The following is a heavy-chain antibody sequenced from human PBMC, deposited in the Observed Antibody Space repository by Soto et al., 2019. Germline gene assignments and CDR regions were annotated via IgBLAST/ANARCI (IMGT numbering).Heavy chain of an antibody. CDR3: ARVTFTIFGVVPDWFDP. J-gene: IGHJ5*02. D-gene: IGHD3-3*01. CDR2: IYYSGST. CDR1: GGSISSGGYY. V-gene: IGHV4-31*03. Sequence: PSETLSLTCTVSGGSISSGGYYWSWIRQHPGKGLEWIGYIYYSGSTYYNPSLKSRVTISVDTSKNQFSLKLSSVTAADTAVYYCARVTFTIFGVVPDWFDPWGQGTLVTVSS.